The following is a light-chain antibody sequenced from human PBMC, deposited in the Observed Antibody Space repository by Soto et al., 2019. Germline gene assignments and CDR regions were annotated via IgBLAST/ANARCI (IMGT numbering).Light chain of an antibody. CDR1: SSDVGSSNL. CDR3: CSFARSSTSYV. CDR2: EGT. J-gene: IGLJ1*01. Sequence: QSVLTQPASVSGSPGQSITISCTGTSSDVGSSNLVSWYQQHPGKAPKLIIYEGTRRPSGVSGRFSGSMSGNTASLTISGLQAEDEADYDCCSFARSSTSYVFGTGTKLTVL. V-gene: IGLV2-23*01.